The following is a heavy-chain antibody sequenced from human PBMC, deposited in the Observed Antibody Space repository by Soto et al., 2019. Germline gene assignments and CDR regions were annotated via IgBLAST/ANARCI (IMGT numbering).Heavy chain of an antibody. Sequence: QVQLVQSGAEVRKPGASMKVSCKASGYSFITYGMNWVRQAPGQGLEWMGWISSYNVNTKSAQKFQGRVTMTTDTXTNTAYMERRSLRSDDTAVYYCARARDKYGFSLAYWGQGTLVTVSS. D-gene: IGHD3-10*01. V-gene: IGHV1-18*01. CDR1: GYSFITYG. J-gene: IGHJ4*02. CDR3: ARARDKYGFSLAY. CDR2: ISSYNVNT.